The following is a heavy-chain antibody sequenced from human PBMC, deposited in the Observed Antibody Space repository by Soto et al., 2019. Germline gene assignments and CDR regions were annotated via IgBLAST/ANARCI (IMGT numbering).Heavy chain of an antibody. CDR2: IWYDGSNK. D-gene: IGHD5-12*01. CDR1: GFSFSSYG. V-gene: IGHV3-33*01. CDR3: ERVDIVATSTGYYYYGIDV. J-gene: IGHJ6*02. Sequence: PGGSLRLSCAASGFSFSSYGMHWVRQAPGKGLEWVAAIWYDGSNKYYADSVKGRFTISRDNSKNTLYLQMNSLRTEDTAVYYCERVDIVATSTGYYYYGIDVWGQGTMVTVSS.